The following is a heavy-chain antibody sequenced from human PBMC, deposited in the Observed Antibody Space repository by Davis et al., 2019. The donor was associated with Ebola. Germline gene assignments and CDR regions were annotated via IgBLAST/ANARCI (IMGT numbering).Heavy chain of an antibody. CDR3: ARGDSYYDPSGYYAGPEAPDH. CDR2: INHSGST. CDR1: GGSFSGYY. V-gene: IGHV4-34*01. J-gene: IGHJ4*02. D-gene: IGHD3-22*01. Sequence: GSLRLSCAVYGGSFSGYYWSWIRQPPGKGLEWIGEINHSGSTYYNPSLKSRVSISVDTSKNQFSLKLSSVTAADTAVYYCARGDSYYDPSGYYAGPEAPDHWGQGTLVSVSS.